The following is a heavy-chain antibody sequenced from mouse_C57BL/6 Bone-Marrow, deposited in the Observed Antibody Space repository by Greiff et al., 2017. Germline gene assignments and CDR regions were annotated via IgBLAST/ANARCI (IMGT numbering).Heavy chain of an antibody. V-gene: IGHV5-6*01. CDR3: EREANLLWYWYFDV. Sequence: EVKLVESGGDLVKPGGSLKLSCAASGFTFSSYGMSWVRQTPDKRLEWVATISSGGSYTYYPDSVKGRFTISRDNAKNTLYLQMSSLKSEDTAMYYWEREANLLWYWYFDVWGTGTTVTVSS. J-gene: IGHJ1*03. CDR1: GFTFSSYG. D-gene: IGHD2-1*01. CDR2: ISSGGSYT.